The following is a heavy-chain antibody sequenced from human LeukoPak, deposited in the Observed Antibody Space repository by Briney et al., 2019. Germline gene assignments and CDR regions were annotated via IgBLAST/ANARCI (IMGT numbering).Heavy chain of an antibody. Sequence: GGSLRLSCAASGFIFSPYGMTWVRQAPGKGLEWVSTISSSDYPSYTDSVKGRFTVSRDNAKNSLYLQMNSLRADDTAIYYCAKDGISYYYGSASKNYFDYWGQGTLVTVSS. CDR1: GFIFSPYG. V-gene: IGHV3-21*04. J-gene: IGHJ4*02. CDR3: AKDGISYYYGSASKNYFDY. CDR2: ISSSDYP. D-gene: IGHD3-10*01.